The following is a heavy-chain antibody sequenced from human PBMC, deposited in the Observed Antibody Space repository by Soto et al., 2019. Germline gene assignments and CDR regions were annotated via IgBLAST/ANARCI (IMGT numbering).Heavy chain of an antibody. D-gene: IGHD1-1*01. J-gene: IGHJ6*03. CDR2: ISAYNGNT. Sequence: GASVKVSCKASGYTFTSYGISWVRQAPGQGLEWMGWISAYNGNTNYAQKLQGRVTMTTDTSTSTAYMELRSLRSDDTAVYYCARVDRYNWNDVSAYYYMDVWGKGTTVTVSS. CDR1: GYTFTSYG. V-gene: IGHV1-18*01. CDR3: ARVDRYNWNDVSAYYYMDV.